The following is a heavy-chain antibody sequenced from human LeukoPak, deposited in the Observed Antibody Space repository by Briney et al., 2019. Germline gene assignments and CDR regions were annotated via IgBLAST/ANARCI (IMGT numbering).Heavy chain of an antibody. CDR2: INSDGSST. Sequence: GWSRRRSCAASGFTFSSYWMHWVRQAPGKGLVWVSRINSDGSSTSYADSVKGRFTISRDNAKNTLYLQMNRLRAEDTAVYYCEYRITTTGGAFDIWGQGTMVTVSS. J-gene: IGHJ3*02. D-gene: IGHD3-10*01. CDR1: GFTFSSYW. V-gene: IGHV3-74*01. CDR3: EYRITTTGGAFDI.